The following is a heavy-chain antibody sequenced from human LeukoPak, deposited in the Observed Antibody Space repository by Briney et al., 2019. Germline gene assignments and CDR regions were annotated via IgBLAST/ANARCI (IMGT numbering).Heavy chain of an antibody. J-gene: IGHJ4*02. CDR1: GFTFSSYA. V-gene: IGHV3-30*04. Sequence: GGSLRLSCAASGFTFSSYAMHWVRQAPGKGLEWVAVISYDGSNKYYADSVKGRFTISRDNSKNTLYLQMNSLRAEDTAVYYCARDWGYYGSGSYYDYWGQGTQVTVSS. D-gene: IGHD3-10*01. CDR3: ARDWGYYGSGSYYDY. CDR2: ISYDGSNK.